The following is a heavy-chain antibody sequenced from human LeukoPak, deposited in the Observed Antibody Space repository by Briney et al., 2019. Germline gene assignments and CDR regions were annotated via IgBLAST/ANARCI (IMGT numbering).Heavy chain of an antibody. CDR3: ASAGYSSGWYGGDYFDY. CDR2: ISSSGSTI. V-gene: IGHV3-48*03. J-gene: IGHJ4*02. D-gene: IGHD6-19*01. CDR1: GFTFNSYS. Sequence: GGSLRLSCAASGFTFNSYSMNWVRQAPGKGLEWVSYISSSGSTIYYADSVKGRFTISRDNAKNSLYLQMNSLRAEDTAVYYCASAGYSSGWYGGDYFDYWGQRTLVTVSS.